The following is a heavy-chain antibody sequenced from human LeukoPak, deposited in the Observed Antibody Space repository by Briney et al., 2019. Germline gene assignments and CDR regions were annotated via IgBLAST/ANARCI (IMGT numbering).Heavy chain of an antibody. J-gene: IGHJ6*03. Sequence: KASETLSLTCTVSGGSISSDNYSWTWIRQPPGKGLAWISYIYYSGSTYYNPSLRSRVTISIDTSKNQFSLKLDSVTAADTAVYYCARVNSGYYPPIRYYYYMDVWGKGTTVTVSS. CDR1: GGSISSDNYS. V-gene: IGHV4-30-4*08. CDR3: ARVNSGYYPPIRYYYYMDV. D-gene: IGHD3-22*01. CDR2: IYYSGST.